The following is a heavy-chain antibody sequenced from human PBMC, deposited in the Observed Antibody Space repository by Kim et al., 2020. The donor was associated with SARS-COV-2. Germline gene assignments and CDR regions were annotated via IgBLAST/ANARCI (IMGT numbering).Heavy chain of an antibody. CDR1: GYSISSGYY. Sequence: SETLSLTCTVSGYSISSGYYWGWIRQPPGKGLEWIGSIYHSGSTYYNPSLKSRVTISVDTSKNQFSLKLSPVTAADTAVYYCARGSFGVAGATMGWFDPWGQGTLVTVSS. CDR3: ARGSFGVAGATMGWFDP. J-gene: IGHJ5*02. D-gene: IGHD1-26*01. CDR2: IYHSGST. V-gene: IGHV4-38-2*02.